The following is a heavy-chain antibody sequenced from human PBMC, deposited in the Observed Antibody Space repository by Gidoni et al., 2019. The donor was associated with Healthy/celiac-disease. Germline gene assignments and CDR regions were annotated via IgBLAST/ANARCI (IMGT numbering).Heavy chain of an antibody. D-gene: IGHD1-26*01. Sequence: EVQLVEAGGCLVNPGGSHRLSCAAAGFTFSSYSMNWDPQAPGEGMEWVSSISSSSSYIYYADSVKGRFTISRDNAKNSLYLQMNSLRAEDTAVYYCARGPGALGMDVWGQGTTVTVSS. V-gene: IGHV3-21*01. CDR2: ISSSSSYI. CDR3: ARGPGALGMDV. CDR1: GFTFSSYS. J-gene: IGHJ6*02.